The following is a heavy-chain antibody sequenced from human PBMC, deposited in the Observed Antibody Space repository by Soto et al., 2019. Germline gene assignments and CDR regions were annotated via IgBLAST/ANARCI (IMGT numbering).Heavy chain of an antibody. CDR2: ISAYNGNT. J-gene: IGHJ4*02. CDR3: ARDEYDILAGYSTPTFDY. Sequence: ASVKVSCKASGYTFTSYGISWVRQAPGQGLEWMGWISAYNGNTNYAQKVQGRVTMTTDTFTSTAYMELRRLRSDDTAVYYCARDEYDILAGYSTPTFDYWGQGTLVTVSS. CDR1: GYTFTSYG. V-gene: IGHV1-18*01. D-gene: IGHD3-9*01.